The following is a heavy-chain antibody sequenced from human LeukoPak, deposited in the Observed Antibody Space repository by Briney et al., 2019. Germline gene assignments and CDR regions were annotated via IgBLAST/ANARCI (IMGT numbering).Heavy chain of an antibody. D-gene: IGHD2-21*01. CDR1: GFMFSSSW. CDR2: ISDSGNT. Sequence: PGGSLRLSCAASGFMFSSSWMAWVRQAPGKGLEWVSAISDSGNTYHADSVKGRFTISRDSSKNTLFLQMNRLRPEDAAVYYCAKAPVTTCRGAYCYPFDYWGQGTLVTVSS. CDR3: AKAPVTTCRGAYCYPFDY. J-gene: IGHJ4*02. V-gene: IGHV3-23*01.